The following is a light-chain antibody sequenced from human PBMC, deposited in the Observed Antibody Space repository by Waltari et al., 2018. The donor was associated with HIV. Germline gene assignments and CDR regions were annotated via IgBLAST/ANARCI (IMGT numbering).Light chain of an antibody. CDR3: SSYAGSNNLGV. CDR2: EVS. V-gene: IGLV2-8*01. J-gene: IGLJ3*02. CDR1: RRDVAGYNY. Sequence: QSALTQPPSASGSPGQSVTISCTGTRRDVAGYNYASWYQQHPGKAPKLMIYEVSKRPSGVPDRFSGSKSGNTASLTVSGLQAEDEADYYCSSYAGSNNLGVFGGGTKLTVL.